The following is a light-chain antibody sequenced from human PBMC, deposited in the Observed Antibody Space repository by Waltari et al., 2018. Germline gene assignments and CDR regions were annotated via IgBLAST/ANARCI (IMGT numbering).Light chain of an antibody. J-gene: IGKJ1*01. CDR1: QSVSSSD. CDR2: GAS. Sequence: EIVLTQSPVTLSLSPGERAALSCRASQSVSSSDLAWYQQKPGQAHRLIIYGASSRATGIPDSFSGSGSGTYFTVAISRLEPEDFAVYYCQQYGRSSWTFGQGTKVEIK. V-gene: IGKV3-20*01. CDR3: QQYGRSSWT.